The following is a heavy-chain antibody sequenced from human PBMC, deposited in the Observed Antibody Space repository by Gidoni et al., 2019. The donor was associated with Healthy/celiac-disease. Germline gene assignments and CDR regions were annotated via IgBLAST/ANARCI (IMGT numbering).Heavy chain of an antibody. J-gene: IGHJ4*02. CDR1: GFPFISYA. CDR3: AKDIAIYCSGGSCESG. V-gene: IGHV3-23*01. Sequence: EVQLLESGGCLVQPGGSLRLPCSASGFPFISYAMSSVRQAPGKGLEWVSAISGSGGSTYYADSVKGRFTISRDNSKNTLYLQMNSLRAEDTAVYYCAKDIAIYCSGGSCESGWGQGTLVTVSS. D-gene: IGHD2-15*01. CDR2: ISGSGGST.